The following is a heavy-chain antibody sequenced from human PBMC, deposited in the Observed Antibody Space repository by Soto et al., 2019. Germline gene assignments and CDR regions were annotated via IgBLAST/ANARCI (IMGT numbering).Heavy chain of an antibody. CDR1: GFTFSSYA. Sequence: VQLLESGGGWVQPGGSLRLSFAASGFTFSSYAMSWVPPAPGKGLEWVSAISGSGGSTYYADSVKGRFTISRDNSKNTLYLQMNSLRAEDTAVYYCAKDTGYSSCWRGDDYWGQGTLVTVSS. V-gene: IGHV3-23*01. CDR3: AKDTGYSSCWRGDDY. D-gene: IGHD6-19*01. J-gene: IGHJ4*02. CDR2: ISGSGGST.